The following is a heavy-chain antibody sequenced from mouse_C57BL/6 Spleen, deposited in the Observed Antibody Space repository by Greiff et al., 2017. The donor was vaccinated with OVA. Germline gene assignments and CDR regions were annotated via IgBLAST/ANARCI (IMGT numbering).Heavy chain of an antibody. CDR2: IDPETGGT. CDR3: TRERNYAMDY. J-gene: IGHJ4*01. V-gene: IGHV1-15*01. CDR1: GYTFTDYE. Sequence: QVQLQQSGAELVRPGASVTLSCKASGYTFTDYEMHWVKQTPVHGLEWIGAIDPETGGTAYNQKFKGKAILTADKSSRTAYMELRSLTSEDSAVYYCTRERNYAMDYWGQGTSVTVSS.